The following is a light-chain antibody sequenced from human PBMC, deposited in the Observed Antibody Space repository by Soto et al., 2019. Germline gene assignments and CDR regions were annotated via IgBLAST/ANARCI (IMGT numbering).Light chain of an antibody. CDR2: EVS. CDR3: CSYAGSSPVV. J-gene: IGLJ2*01. CDR1: SSDVGSSNL. V-gene: IGLV2-23*02. Sequence: QSVLTQPASVSGSPGQSITISCTGTSSDVGSSNLVSWYQQHPGKAPKLMIYEVSKRPSGVSNRFSGSKSGNTASLTISGLQAEDEADYYCCSYAGSSPVVFGGGTKLTVL.